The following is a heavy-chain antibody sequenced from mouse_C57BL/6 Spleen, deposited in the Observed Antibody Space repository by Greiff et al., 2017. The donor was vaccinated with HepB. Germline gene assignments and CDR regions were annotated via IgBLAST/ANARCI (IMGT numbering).Heavy chain of an antibody. CDR1: GYAFSSYW. D-gene: IGHD1-1*01. J-gene: IGHJ4*01. Sequence: QVQLKQSGAELVKPGASVKISCKASGYAFSSYWMNWVKQRPGKGLEWIGQIYPGDGDTNYNGKFKGKATLTADKSSSTAYMQLSSLTSEDSAVYFCARLVENYAMDYWGQGTSVTVSS. CDR3: ARLVENYAMDY. CDR2: IYPGDGDT. V-gene: IGHV1-80*01.